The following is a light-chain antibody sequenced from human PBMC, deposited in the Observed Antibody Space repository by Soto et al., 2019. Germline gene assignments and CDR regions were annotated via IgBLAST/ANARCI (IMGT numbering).Light chain of an antibody. CDR3: QQYYTTPTWT. V-gene: IGKV4-1*01. Sequence: DIVMTQSPDSLAVSLGERATINCKSSQSVLYSSNNKNYLAWYQQKPGQPPKLLIHWASTRESGVPDRFSGSGSGTDFTLTIDSLQAEDVAVYYCQQYYTTPTWTFGQGTKVDIK. CDR2: WAS. CDR1: QSVLYSSNNKNY. J-gene: IGKJ1*01.